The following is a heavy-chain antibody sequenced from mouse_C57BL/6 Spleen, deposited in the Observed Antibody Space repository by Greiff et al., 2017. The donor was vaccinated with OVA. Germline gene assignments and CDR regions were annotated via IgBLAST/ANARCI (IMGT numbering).Heavy chain of an antibody. Sequence: VQLQQSGPELVKPGASVKISCKASGYTFTDYYMNWVKQSHGKSLEWIGDINPNNGGTSYNQKFKGKATLTVDKSSSTAYMELRSLTSEDSAVYYCATFYYGSSHYYAMDYWGQGTSVTVSS. J-gene: IGHJ4*01. V-gene: IGHV1-26*01. CDR2: INPNNGGT. CDR3: ATFYYGSSHYYAMDY. D-gene: IGHD1-1*01. CDR1: GYTFTDYY.